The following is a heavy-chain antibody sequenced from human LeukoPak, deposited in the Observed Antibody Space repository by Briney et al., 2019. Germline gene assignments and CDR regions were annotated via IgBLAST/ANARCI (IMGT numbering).Heavy chain of an antibody. J-gene: IGHJ4*02. CDR3: AGAPNQHYFDY. Sequence: SETLSLTCTVSGGSINNYYWSWIRQPAGKGLEWIGRIYTRGSTNYNPSLKSRVTMSVDTSKSQFSLRLISVTASDTAVYFCAGAPNQHYFDYWGQGTLVAVSS. V-gene: IGHV4-4*07. CDR2: IYTRGST. CDR1: GGSINNYY.